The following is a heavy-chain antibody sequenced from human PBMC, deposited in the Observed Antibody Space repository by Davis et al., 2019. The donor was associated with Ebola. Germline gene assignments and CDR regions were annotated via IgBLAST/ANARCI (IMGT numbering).Heavy chain of an antibody. J-gene: IGHJ4*02. CDR2: IYYSGST. V-gene: IGHV4-31*03. Sequence: LRLSCTVSGGSISSGGYYWSWIRQHPGKGLEWIGYIYYSGSTYYNPSLKSRVTISVDTSKNQLSLKLSSVTAADTAVYYCARGRWEVRFEYWGQGTLVTVSS. CDR3: ARGRWEVRFEY. D-gene: IGHD1-26*01. CDR1: GGSISSGGYY.